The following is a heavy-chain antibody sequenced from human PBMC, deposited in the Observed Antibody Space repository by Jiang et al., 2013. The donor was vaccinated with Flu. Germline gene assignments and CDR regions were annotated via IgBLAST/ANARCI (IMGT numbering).Heavy chain of an antibody. D-gene: IGHD1-20*01. V-gene: IGHV2-5*02. CDR3: AHSHGYNYGYFYFDY. CDR2: IYWDDDE. CDR1: GFSLTTSPVG. Sequence: TLTCTFSGFSLTTSPVGVGWIRQPPGKALEWLALIYWDDDERYSPSLKNRLTITKDTSKNQVVLTMTNMDPVDTATYYCAHSHGYNYGYFYFDYWGQGTLVTVSS. J-gene: IGHJ4*02.